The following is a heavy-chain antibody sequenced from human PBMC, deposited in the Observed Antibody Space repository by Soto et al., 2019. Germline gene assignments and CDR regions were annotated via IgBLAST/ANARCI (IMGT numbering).Heavy chain of an antibody. Sequence: QVQLVQSGAEVRKNGASVKVSCKASGYTFTTYDINWLRQARGQGLQWMGWMNPDSGTTCYAQTFQGRVTLTRHSSMNTAYMELSRLPYEDTAVYSCTRNRSDTGDFDFWGQGTLVTVSS. CDR1: GYTFTTYD. J-gene: IGHJ4*02. D-gene: IGHD7-27*01. CDR3: TRNRSDTGDFDF. V-gene: IGHV1-8*01. CDR2: MNPDSGTT.